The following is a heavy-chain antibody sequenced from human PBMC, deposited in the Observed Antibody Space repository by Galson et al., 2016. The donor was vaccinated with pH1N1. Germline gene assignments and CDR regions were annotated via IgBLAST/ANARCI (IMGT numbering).Heavy chain of an antibody. Sequence: SLRLSCAASGFIFSSHWMSWVRQAPGKGLECVANINQDGTETYYADSVKGRFAISRDNAKNSLYLQVNSLRAEDTAVYYCAGEIAAAGSYWGQGTLVTVSS. CDR1: GFIFSSHW. V-gene: IGHV3-7*01. J-gene: IGHJ4*02. CDR3: AGEIAAAGSY. D-gene: IGHD6-25*01. CDR2: INQDGTET.